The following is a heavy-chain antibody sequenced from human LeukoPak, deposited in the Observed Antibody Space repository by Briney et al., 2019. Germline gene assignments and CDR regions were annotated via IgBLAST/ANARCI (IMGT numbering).Heavy chain of an antibody. V-gene: IGHV3-43*01. Sequence: GGSLRLSCAASGFTFDDYTMHWVRQVPGKGLEWVSLISGDGGSTYCADSVKSRFTISRDNSRSSLYLQMNSLRTEDTALYYCARAYYYDSGAYFGYWGQGTLVTVSS. CDR1: GFTFDDYT. J-gene: IGHJ4*02. D-gene: IGHD3-22*01. CDR2: ISGDGGST. CDR3: ARAYYYDSGAYFGY.